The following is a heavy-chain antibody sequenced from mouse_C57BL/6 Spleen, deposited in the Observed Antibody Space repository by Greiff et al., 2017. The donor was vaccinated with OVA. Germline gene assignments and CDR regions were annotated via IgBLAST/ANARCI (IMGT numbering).Heavy chain of an antibody. CDR3: ARGYGSSYLYWYFDV. CDR2: IDPSDSYT. J-gene: IGHJ1*03. V-gene: IGHV1-69*01. CDR1: GYTFTSYW. Sequence: QVQLQQPGAELVMPGASVKLSCKASGYTFTSYWMHWVKQRPGQGLEWIGEIDPSDSYTNYNQKFKGKSTLTVDKSSSTAYMQLSSLTSEDSAVYYCARGYGSSYLYWYFDVWGTGTTVTVSS. D-gene: IGHD1-1*01.